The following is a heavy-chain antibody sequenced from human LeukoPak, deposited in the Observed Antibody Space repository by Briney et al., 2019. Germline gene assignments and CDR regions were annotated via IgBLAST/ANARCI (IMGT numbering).Heavy chain of an antibody. V-gene: IGHV4-34*01. CDR3: ARGILLDY. Sequence: SETLSLTCAAYGGTFSGYYWSWIRQPPGKGLEWIGEVNHSGSTNYNPSLKSRVTISVDTSKNQFSLKLSSVTAADTAVYYCARGILLDYWGQGTLVTVSS. D-gene: IGHD2-2*02. J-gene: IGHJ4*02. CDR1: GGTFSGYY. CDR2: VNHSGST.